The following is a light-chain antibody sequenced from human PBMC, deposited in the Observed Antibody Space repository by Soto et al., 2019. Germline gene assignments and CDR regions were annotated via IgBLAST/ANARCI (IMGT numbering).Light chain of an antibody. Sequence: EILVTQSPATLSVSPGERATLSGRASQSVSSNLAWYQQKPGQAPRLLIYGASTRATGIPARFSGSGSGTEITLTISSLQSEDFAVYYCQQYNNWWTFGQGTKVDIK. CDR1: QSVSSN. CDR3: QQYNNWWT. CDR2: GAS. J-gene: IGKJ1*01. V-gene: IGKV3-15*01.